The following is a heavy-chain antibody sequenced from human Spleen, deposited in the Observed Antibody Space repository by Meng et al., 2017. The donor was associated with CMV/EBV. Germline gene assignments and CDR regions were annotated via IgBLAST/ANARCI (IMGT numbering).Heavy chain of an antibody. CDR1: GFTFSSYS. D-gene: IGHD3-9*01. CDR2: ISSSSSYI. J-gene: IGHJ4*02. CDR3: ARDVPRYSDLDY. Sequence: EVQLVESGGGLVKPGGSLRLSCAASGFTFSSYSMNWVRQAPGKGLEWVSSISSSSSYIYYADSVKGRFTISRDNAKNSLYLQMNSLRAEDTAVYYCARDVPRYSDLDYWGQGTLVTVAS. V-gene: IGHV3-21*01.